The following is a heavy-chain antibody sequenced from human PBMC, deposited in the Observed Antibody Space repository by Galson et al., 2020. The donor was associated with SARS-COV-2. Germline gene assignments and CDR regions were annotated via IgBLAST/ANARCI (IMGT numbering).Heavy chain of an antibody. CDR2: ITPYNHKT. J-gene: IGHJ3*01. Sequence: ASVKVSCKAYGYNFGNNGISWVRQAPGQGLEGMGWITPYNHKTKFAQKFQGRVTLTTDASTSTAYMELRSLRSDDTAIYYCARTNVVVLDPARGSFDVWGQGTMVTVSS. CDR3: ARTNVVVLDPARGSFDV. CDR1: GYNFGNNG. D-gene: IGHD2-15*01. V-gene: IGHV1-18*04.